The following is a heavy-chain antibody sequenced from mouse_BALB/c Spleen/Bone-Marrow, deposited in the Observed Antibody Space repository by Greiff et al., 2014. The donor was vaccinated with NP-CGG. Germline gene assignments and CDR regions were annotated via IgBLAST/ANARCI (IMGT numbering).Heavy chain of an antibody. J-gene: IGHJ3*01. CDR3: ARYGNYPLFAY. D-gene: IGHD2-1*01. V-gene: IGHV1-7*01. CDR2: ISPSTGYS. CDR1: GYSFTNYW. Sequence: QVQLQQSGAELAKPGASVKMSCKASGYSFTNYWMHWVKQRPGQGLEWIGYISPSTGYSGYNQKFKDKATLTADKSSNIAYVQLSSLTSEDSAVYYCARYGNYPLFAYWGQGTLVTVSA.